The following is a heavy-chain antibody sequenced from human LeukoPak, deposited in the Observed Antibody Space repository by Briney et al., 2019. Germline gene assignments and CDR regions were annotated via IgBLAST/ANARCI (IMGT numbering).Heavy chain of an antibody. V-gene: IGHV3-23*01. CDR1: GFTFNSYA. D-gene: IGHD4-17*01. Sequence: GGSLRLSCAASGFTFNSYAMRWVRPAPGKGLEWVSAISGSGGSKYYADSVKGRFTISRDNGKNSLYLQMNSLEAEDTALYYCARPKTTTTVTPFDYWGQGNLVTASS. J-gene: IGHJ4*02. CDR3: ARPKTTTTVTPFDY. CDR2: ISGSGGSK.